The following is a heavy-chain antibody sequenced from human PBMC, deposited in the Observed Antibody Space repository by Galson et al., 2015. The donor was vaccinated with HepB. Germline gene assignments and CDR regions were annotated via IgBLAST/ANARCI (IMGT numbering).Heavy chain of an antibody. Sequence: SLRLSCAASGFTFGTYRMNWVRQAPGKGLEWVSSITSRTGDRYYADSVKGRFTISRDNAKNSLYLQMNSLRAEDTALYYCARAPGSCSGGTCYLDWWGQETLVTVSS. CDR1: GFTFGTYR. CDR2: ITSRTGDR. J-gene: IGHJ4*02. CDR3: ARAPGSCSGGTCYLDW. D-gene: IGHD2-15*01. V-gene: IGHV3-21*06.